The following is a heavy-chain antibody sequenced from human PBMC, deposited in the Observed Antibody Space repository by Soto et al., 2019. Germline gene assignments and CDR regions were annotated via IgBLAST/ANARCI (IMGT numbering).Heavy chain of an antibody. V-gene: IGHV3-23*01. D-gene: IGHD5-18*01. Sequence: WWSLRLSCAASGFTFSSYAMSWVRQAPGKVLEWVSAISGSGGSTYCADSLKVRFTISRDNSKNTLYLQMNSLRAEERAVYYCAKDQFPETATPESDYGGQESLDSVSS. J-gene: IGHJ4*02. CDR3: AKDQFPETATPESDY. CDR1: GFTFSSYA. CDR2: ISGSGGST.